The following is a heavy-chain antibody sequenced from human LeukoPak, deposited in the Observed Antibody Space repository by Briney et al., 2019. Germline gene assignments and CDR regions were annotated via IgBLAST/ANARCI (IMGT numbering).Heavy chain of an antibody. V-gene: IGHV4-31*03. Sequence: SQTLSLTCTVSGGSISSGGYYWSWLRQHPGKGLEWIGSIYYSGSTNYNPSLKSRVTISVDTSKNQFSLKLSSVTAADTAVYYCARGRLERKGIAVAGKAYYYGIDVWGQGTTVTVSS. CDR2: IYYSGST. CDR3: ARGRLERKGIAVAGKAYYYGIDV. CDR1: GGSISSGGYY. J-gene: IGHJ6*02. D-gene: IGHD6-19*01.